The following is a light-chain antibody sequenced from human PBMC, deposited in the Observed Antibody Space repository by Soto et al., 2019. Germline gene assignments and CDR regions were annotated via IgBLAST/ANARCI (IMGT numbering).Light chain of an antibody. J-gene: IGKJ1*01. CDR2: GAS. Sequence: IVLAQSPGSLSLSPGEGATLSCRASQTVSSTYLAWYQHKPGRAPRLLIDGASSRAAGIPDRFSGSGSGTDFTLTISRLEPEDLAVYYCQQYDYLVTCGQGTKGDIK. CDR1: QTVSSTY. CDR3: QQYDYLVT. V-gene: IGKV3-20*01.